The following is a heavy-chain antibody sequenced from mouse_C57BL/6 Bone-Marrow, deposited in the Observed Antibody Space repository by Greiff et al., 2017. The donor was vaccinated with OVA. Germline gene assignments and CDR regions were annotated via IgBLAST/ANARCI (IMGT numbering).Heavy chain of an antibody. CDR3: AREDYGSSNY. CDR2: IDPSDSYT. CDR1: GYTFTSYW. J-gene: IGHJ2*01. Sequence: VQLQQPGAELVKPGASVKLSCKASGYTFTSYWMQWVKQRPGQGLEWIGEIDPSDSYTNYNQKFKGKATLTVDTSSSTAYMQLSSLTSEDSAVYYCAREDYGSSNYWGQGTTLTGSS. V-gene: IGHV1-50*01. D-gene: IGHD1-1*01.